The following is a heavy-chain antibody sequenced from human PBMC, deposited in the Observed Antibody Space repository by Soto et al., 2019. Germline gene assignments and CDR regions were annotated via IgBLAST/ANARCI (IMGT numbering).Heavy chain of an antibody. CDR1: GGTFSSYA. D-gene: IGHD3-22*01. CDR2: IIPIFGTA. J-gene: IGHJ4*02. V-gene: IGHV1-69*13. Sequence: SVKVSCKASGGTFSSYAISWVRQAPGQGLEWMGGIIPIFGTANYAQKFQGRVTITADESTSTAYMELSSLRSEDTAVYYCARWYYYDRSPYYFDYWGQGTLVTVSS. CDR3: ARWYYYDRSPYYFDY.